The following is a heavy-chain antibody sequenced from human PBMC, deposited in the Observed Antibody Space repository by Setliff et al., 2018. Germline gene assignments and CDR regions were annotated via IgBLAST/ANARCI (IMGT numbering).Heavy chain of an antibody. V-gene: IGHV4-38-2*01. CDR2: VLHSGRT. Sequence: PSETLSLTCAVSGFSIISNYYWAWIRQPPGKGLEWIGSVLHSGRTPYNPSLKSRVTISADTSKNQFSLKLPSMTAADTAVYYCARLDTNTYATFDYWGQGTLVTVSS. D-gene: IGHD5-18*01. CDR1: GFSIISNYY. CDR3: ARLDTNTYATFDY. J-gene: IGHJ4*02.